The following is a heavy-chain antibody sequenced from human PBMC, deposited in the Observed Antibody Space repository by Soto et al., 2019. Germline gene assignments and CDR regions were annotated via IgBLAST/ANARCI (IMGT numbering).Heavy chain of an antibody. J-gene: IGHJ2*01. Sequence: EVQLVESGGGLVQPGRSLRLSCAASGFTFSSYSMNWVRQAPGKGLEWVSYISSSSSTIYYADSVKGRFTISRDNAKNSLYLQMNSLRDEDTAVYYCARDRGTDYYDSSGYYPHWYFDLWGRGTLVTVSS. CDR2: ISSSSSTI. D-gene: IGHD3-22*01. CDR1: GFTFSSYS. CDR3: ARDRGTDYYDSSGYYPHWYFDL. V-gene: IGHV3-48*02.